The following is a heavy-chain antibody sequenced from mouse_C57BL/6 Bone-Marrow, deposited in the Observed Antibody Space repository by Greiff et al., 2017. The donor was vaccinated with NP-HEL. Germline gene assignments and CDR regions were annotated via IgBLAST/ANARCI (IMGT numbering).Heavy chain of an antibody. D-gene: IGHD2-4*01. V-gene: IGHV2-5*01. CDR2: IWRGGST. CDR1: GFSLTSYG. J-gene: IGHJ1*03. Sequence: VKLVESGPGLVQPSQSLSITCTVSGFSLTSYGVHWVRQSPGKGLEWLGVIWRGGSTDYNAAFMSRLSITKDNSKSQVFFKMNSLQADDTAIYYCAKNDDFFWYFDVWGTGTTVTVSS. CDR3: AKNDDFFWYFDV.